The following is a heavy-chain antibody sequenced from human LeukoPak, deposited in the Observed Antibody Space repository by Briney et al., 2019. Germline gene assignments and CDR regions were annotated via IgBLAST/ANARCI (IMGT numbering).Heavy chain of an antibody. D-gene: IGHD5-18*01. J-gene: IGHJ3*02. CDR1: GYSFTSYW. CDR3: ARPIVATSYSYGWGAFDI. CDR2: IYPGDSDT. V-gene: IGHV5-51*01. Sequence: GESLKISCKGSGYSFTSYWIGWVRPMPGKGLEWMGIIYPGDSDTRYSPSFQGQVTISADKSISTAYLQWSSLKASDTAMYYCARPIVATSYSYGWGAFDIWGQGTMVTVSS.